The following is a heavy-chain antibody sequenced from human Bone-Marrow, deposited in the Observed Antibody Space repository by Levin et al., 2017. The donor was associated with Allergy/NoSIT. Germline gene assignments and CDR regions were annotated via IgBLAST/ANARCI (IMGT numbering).Heavy chain of an antibody. V-gene: IGHV3-74*01. J-gene: IGHJ4*02. CDR3: VPSCSGGSCYGEY. CDR2: INNGGSST. Sequence: PGESLKISCAASGFTFSSYWMHWVRQAPGKGLVWVSRINNGGSSTSYADSVKGRFTISRDNAKNTLYLQMNSLRADDTAVYYCVPSCSGGSCYGEYWGQGALVTVSS. D-gene: IGHD2-15*01. CDR1: GFTFSSYW.